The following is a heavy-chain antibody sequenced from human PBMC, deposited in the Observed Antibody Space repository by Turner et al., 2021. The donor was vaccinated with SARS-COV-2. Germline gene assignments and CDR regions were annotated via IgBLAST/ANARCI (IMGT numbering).Heavy chain of an antibody. CDR2: IRSKANSYAT. Sequence: VQLVESGGGLVQPGGSLKPSCAASGFTFSGSAMHWVRQASGKGLEWGGRIRSKANSYATAYAASVKGRFTISRDDSKNTAYLQMNSLKTEDTAVYYCTIYCSGGSCYGIWGQGTLVTVSS. CDR1: GFTFSGSA. D-gene: IGHD2-15*01. CDR3: TIYCSGGSCYGI. V-gene: IGHV3-73*01. J-gene: IGHJ4*02.